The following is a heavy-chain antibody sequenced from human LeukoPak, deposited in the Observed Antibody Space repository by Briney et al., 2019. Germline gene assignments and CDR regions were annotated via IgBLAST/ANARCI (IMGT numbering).Heavy chain of an antibody. CDR1: GYTFTSYY. J-gene: IGHJ4*02. CDR3: ARVPLYCGGDCYHFDY. Sequence: ASVKVSCKASGYTFTSYYMHWVRQAPGQGLEWMGWINPNSGGTNYAQKFQGRVTMTRDTSISTAYMELSRLRSEDTAVYYCARVPLYCGGDCYHFDYWGQGALVTVSS. D-gene: IGHD2-21*02. V-gene: IGHV1-2*02. CDR2: INPNSGGT.